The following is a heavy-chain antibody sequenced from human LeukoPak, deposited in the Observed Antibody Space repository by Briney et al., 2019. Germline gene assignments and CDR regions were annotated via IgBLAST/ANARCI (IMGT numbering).Heavy chain of an antibody. Sequence: SETLSLTCTVSGGSISSYYWSWIRQPPGKGLEWIGYIYYSGSTNYNPSLKSRVTIPVDTSKNQFSLKLSSVTAADTAVYYCARQLAVATDAFDIWGQGTMVTVSS. CDR2: IYYSGST. D-gene: IGHD6-19*01. CDR1: GGSISSYY. J-gene: IGHJ3*02. CDR3: ARQLAVATDAFDI. V-gene: IGHV4-59*08.